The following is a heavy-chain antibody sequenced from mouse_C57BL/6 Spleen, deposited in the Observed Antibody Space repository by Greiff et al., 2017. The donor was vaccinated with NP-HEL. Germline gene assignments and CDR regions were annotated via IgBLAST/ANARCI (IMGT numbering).Heavy chain of an antibody. CDR2: IWGDGST. V-gene: IGHV2-3*01. CDR3: AKTRGHYYGSSSYAMDY. Sequence: VQLVESGPGLVAPSQSLSITCTISGFSLTSYGVSWVRQPPGKGLEWLGVIWGDGSTNYHSALISRLSISKDNSKSQVFLKLNSLQTDDTATYYCAKTRGHYYGSSSYAMDYWGQGTSVTVSS. D-gene: IGHD1-1*01. CDR1: GFSLTSYG. J-gene: IGHJ4*01.